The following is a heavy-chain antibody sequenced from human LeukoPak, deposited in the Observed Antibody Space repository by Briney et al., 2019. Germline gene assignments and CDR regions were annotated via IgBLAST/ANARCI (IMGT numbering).Heavy chain of an antibody. CDR1: GFTFSSYS. CDR2: ISSSSSYI. Sequence: GGSLRLSCAASGFTFSSYSMNWARQAPGKGLEWVSSISSSSSYIYYADSVKGRFTISRDNAKNSLYLQMNSLRAEDTAVYYCARALRRPLDDYWGQGTLVTVSS. J-gene: IGHJ4*02. CDR3: ARALRRPLDDY. V-gene: IGHV3-21*01. D-gene: IGHD1-1*01.